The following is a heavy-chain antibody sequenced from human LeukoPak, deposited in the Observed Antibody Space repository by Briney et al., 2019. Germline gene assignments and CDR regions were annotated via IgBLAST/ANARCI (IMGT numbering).Heavy chain of an antibody. D-gene: IGHD6-19*01. CDR3: ARSLGGGWYYYYGMDV. CDR1: GDSVSSNSAA. V-gene: IGHV6-1*01. J-gene: IGHJ6*04. CDR2: TYYRSKWYN. Sequence: SQTLSLTCAISGDSVSSNSAAWNWIRQSPSRGPEWLGRTYYRSKWYNDYAVSAKSRITINPDTSKNQFSLQLNSVTPEDTAVYYCARSLGGGWYYYYGMDVWGKGTTVTVSS.